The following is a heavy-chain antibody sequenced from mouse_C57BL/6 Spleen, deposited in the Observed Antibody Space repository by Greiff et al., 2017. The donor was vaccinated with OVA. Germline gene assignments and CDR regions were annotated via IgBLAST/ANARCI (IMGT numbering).Heavy chain of an antibody. CDR1: GFTFSSYA. D-gene: IGHD1-1*01. Sequence: EVQRVESGGGLVKPGGSLKLSCAASGFTFSSYAMSWVRQTPEQRLEWVATISDGGSYTYYPDNVKGRFTISRDNAKNNLYLQMSHLKSEDTAMYYCARELRDYFDYWGQGTTLTVSS. V-gene: IGHV5-4*01. J-gene: IGHJ2*01. CDR3: ARELRDYFDY. CDR2: ISDGGSYT.